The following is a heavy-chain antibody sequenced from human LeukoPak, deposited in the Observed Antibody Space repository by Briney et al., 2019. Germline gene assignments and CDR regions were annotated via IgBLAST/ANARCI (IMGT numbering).Heavy chain of an antibody. Sequence: GASVKVSCKASGGTFSSYAISWVRQAPGQGLEWMEGIIPIFGTANYAQKFQGRVTITADESTSTAYMELSSLRSEDTAVYYCARDIRGVTTVTNYFDYWGQGTLVTVSS. J-gene: IGHJ4*02. V-gene: IGHV1-69*13. D-gene: IGHD4-17*01. CDR1: GGTFSSYA. CDR2: IIPIFGTA. CDR3: ARDIRGVTTVTNYFDY.